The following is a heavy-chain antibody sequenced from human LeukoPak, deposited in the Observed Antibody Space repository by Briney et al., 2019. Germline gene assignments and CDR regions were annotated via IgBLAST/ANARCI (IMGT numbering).Heavy chain of an antibody. Sequence: SETLSLTCAVYGGSFSGYYWSWIRQPPGKWLEWIGEINHSGSTNYNPSLKSRVTISVDPHKNQFSMQLSSVTAADTAVYYCARGPKRLDIVVVPAGQRAYSPWGQGTLVTVSS. CDR2: INHSGST. J-gene: IGHJ5*02. CDR3: ARGPKRLDIVVVPAGQRAYSP. D-gene: IGHD2-2*01. V-gene: IGHV4-34*01. CDR1: GGSFSGYY.